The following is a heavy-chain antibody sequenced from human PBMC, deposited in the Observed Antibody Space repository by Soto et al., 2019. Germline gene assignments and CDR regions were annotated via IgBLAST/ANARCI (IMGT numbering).Heavy chain of an antibody. CDR1: GYSFTSYW. D-gene: IGHD3-10*01. Sequence: GESLKISCKGSGYSFTSYWIGWVRQMPWKGLEWMGIIYPGDSDTRYSPSFQGQVTISADKSISTAYLQWSSLKASDTAMYYCARLKLMVRGVITTKTPWYFDYWGKGTLVTVPT. V-gene: IGHV5-51*01. J-gene: IGHJ4*02. CDR2: IYPGDSDT. CDR3: ARLKLMVRGVITTKTPWYFDY.